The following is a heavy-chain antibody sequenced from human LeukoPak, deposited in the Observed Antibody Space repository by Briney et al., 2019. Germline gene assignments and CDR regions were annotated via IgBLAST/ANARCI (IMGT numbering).Heavy chain of an antibody. V-gene: IGHV4-34*01. CDR3: ASRVYYYDSSGLNWFDP. J-gene: IGHJ5*02. CDR2: INHSGST. CDR1: GGSFSGYY. D-gene: IGHD3-22*01. Sequence: PSETLSLTCAVYGGSFSGYYWSWIRQPPGKGLEWMGEINHSGSTNYNPSLKSRVTISVDTSKNQFSLKLSSVTAADTAVYYCASRVYYYDSSGLNWFDPWGQGTLVTVSS.